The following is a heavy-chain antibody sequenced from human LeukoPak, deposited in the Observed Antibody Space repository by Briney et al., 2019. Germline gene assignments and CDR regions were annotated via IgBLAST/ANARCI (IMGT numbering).Heavy chain of an antibody. J-gene: IGHJ4*02. CDR1: GFTFSSYW. V-gene: IGHV3-74*01. D-gene: IGHD6-13*01. CDR3: VRDSSKWYYDF. CDR2: IKSDGSAT. Sequence: GGSLRLSCAASGFTFSSYWIHWFRQAPGKGLVWVSHIKSDGSATGYADSVKGRVTISRDNAKNTVYLQMNSLRDEDTAVYYCVRDSSKWYYDFWGQGSLVTVSS.